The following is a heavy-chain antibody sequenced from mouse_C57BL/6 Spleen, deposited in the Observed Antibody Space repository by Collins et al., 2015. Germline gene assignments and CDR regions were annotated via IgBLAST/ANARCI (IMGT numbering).Heavy chain of an antibody. CDR1: GYAFSSSW. CDR2: IYPGDGDT. J-gene: IGHJ2*01. Sequence: QVQLQQSGPELVKPGASVKISCKASGYAFSSSWMNWVKQRPGKGLEWIGRIYPGDGDTNYNGKFKGKATLTADKSSSTAYMQLSSLTSEDSAVYFCARSGTDYWGQGTTLTVSS. D-gene: IGHD4-1*01. V-gene: IGHV1-82*01. CDR3: ARSGTDY.